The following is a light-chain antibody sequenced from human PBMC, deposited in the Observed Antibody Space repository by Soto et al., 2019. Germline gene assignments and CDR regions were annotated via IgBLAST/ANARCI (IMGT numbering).Light chain of an antibody. Sequence: EVVLTQSPVTLSLSPGERASLTWRASQSFRGLLAWYQQKPGQAPRLLINDAYNRATGIPPRFSVSGSGTDFTPTISSLEPEDSAVYYCQHRHMWPITFCQGTRLEIK. J-gene: IGKJ5*01. V-gene: IGKV3-11*01. CDR3: QHRHMWPIT. CDR2: DAY. CDR1: QSFRGL.